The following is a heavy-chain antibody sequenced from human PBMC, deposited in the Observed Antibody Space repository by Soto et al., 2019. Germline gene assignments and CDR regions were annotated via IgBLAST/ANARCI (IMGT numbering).Heavy chain of an antibody. V-gene: IGHV3-15*07. CDR3: TTETHFACGGDCFLYYYYGMDV. CDR2: IKSKTDGGTT. D-gene: IGHD2-21*02. CDR1: GFTFSNAW. Sequence: GGSLRLSCAASGFTFSNAWMNWVRQAPGKGLEWVGRIKSKTDGGTTDYAAPVKGRFTISRDDSKNTLYLQMNSLKTEDTAVYYCTTETHFACGGDCFLYYYYGMDVWGQGTTVTVSS. J-gene: IGHJ6*02.